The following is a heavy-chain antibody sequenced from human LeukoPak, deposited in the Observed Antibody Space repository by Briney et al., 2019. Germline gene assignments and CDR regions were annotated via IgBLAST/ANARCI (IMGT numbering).Heavy chain of an antibody. CDR2: INPNSGGT. CDR3: AREGSPTTSYYYYGMDV. CDR1: GYTFTGYY. V-gene: IGHV1-2*02. J-gene: IGHJ6*02. D-gene: IGHD1-26*01. Sequence: ASMEVSCKASGYTFTGYYMHWVRQAPGQGLEWMGWINPNSGGTNYAQKFQGRVTMTRDTSICTAYMELSRLRSDDTAVYYCAREGSPTTSYYYYGMDVWGQGTTVTVSS.